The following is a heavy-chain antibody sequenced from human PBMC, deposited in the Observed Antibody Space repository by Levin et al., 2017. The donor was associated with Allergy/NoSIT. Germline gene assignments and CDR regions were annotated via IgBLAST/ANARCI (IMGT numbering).Heavy chain of an antibody. V-gene: IGHV3-15*01. CDR2: IKSKTDGGTT. J-gene: IGHJ4*02. CDR1: GITFSNAW. CDR3: TTGARVFK. Sequence: KPGESLKISCAASGITFSNAWMSWVRQAPGKGLEWVGRIKSKTDGGTTDYAAPVKGRFTISRDDSKNTLYLQMNRLKTEDTAVYYCTTGARVFKWGQGTLVTVSS.